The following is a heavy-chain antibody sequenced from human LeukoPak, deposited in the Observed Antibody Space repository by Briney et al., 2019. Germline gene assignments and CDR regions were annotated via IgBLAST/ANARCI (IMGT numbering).Heavy chain of an antibody. Sequence: SETLSLTCTVSGGSISSSIYYWGWIRQPPGKGLEWIGSIYYSGSTYYNPSLKSRVTISVDTSKNQFSLKLSSVTAADTAVYYCARGSFLTGLDYWGQGTLVTVSS. CDR3: ARGSFLTGLDY. V-gene: IGHV4-39*07. CDR2: IYYSGST. CDR1: GGSISSSIYY. D-gene: IGHD3-9*01. J-gene: IGHJ4*02.